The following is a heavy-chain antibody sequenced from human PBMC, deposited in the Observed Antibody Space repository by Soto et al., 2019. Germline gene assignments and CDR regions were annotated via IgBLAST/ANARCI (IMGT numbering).Heavy chain of an antibody. V-gene: IGHV3-9*01. Sequence: EMQLVESGGDLVQPGGSLRLSCAASGFTFGDHAMHWVRQVPGRGLEWVSGISWDSSIIDYGDSVKGRFTISRDNAKNSLYLQMNSLRPEDTALYFCAKDNGGVRSVPRGGFYAYYGMDVWGQGTTVIVSS. D-gene: IGHD3-10*02. CDR3: AKDNGGVRSVPRGGFYAYYGMDV. J-gene: IGHJ6*02. CDR1: GFTFGDHA. CDR2: ISWDSSII.